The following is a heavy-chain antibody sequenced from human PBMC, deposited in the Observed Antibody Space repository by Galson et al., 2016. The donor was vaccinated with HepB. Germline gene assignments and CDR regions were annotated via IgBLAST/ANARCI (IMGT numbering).Heavy chain of an antibody. J-gene: IGHJ6*03. CDR3: AKRGSVANYYYMDV. Sequence: SLRLSCAASGFTFSSYGMHWVRQAPGKGLEWVAVIWYDGSNKYSTDSVKGRFTVSGDNSTNTLYLQMNSLRAEDTAVYYCAKRGSVANYYYMDVWGKGTAVTVSS. CDR2: IWYDGSNK. CDR1: GFTFSSYG. V-gene: IGHV3-33*06. D-gene: IGHD3-10*01.